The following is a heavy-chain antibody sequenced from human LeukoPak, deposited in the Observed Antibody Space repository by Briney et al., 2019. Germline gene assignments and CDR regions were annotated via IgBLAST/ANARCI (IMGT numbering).Heavy chain of an antibody. J-gene: IGHJ3*02. Sequence: SETLSLTCTVSVGSISSSSYYWGGIRQPPGKGLEGIGSIYYSGSTYYNAPVKSRVTISGDTAKNTFSLKLSSVTAADTAVYYCARHENYYDSSGYSYDAFDIWGQGTMVTVSS. V-gene: IGHV4-39*01. CDR3: ARHENYYDSSGYSYDAFDI. CDR1: VGSISSSSYY. D-gene: IGHD3-22*01. CDR2: IYYSGST.